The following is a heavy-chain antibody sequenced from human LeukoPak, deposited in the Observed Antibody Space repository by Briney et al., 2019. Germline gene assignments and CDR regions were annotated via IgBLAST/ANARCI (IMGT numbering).Heavy chain of an antibody. D-gene: IGHD2-15*01. CDR3: ARHLGYCSGGTCSASRY. J-gene: IGHJ4*02. V-gene: IGHV3-11*04. CDR1: VFSFSAYY. CDR2: ISSSGSTI. Sequence: KPGGSLRLSSAASVFSFSAYYLSWVRQAPGKGLEWVSYISSSGSTIYYADSVRGRCTISRDNATTLLYLQMNSLRAEDTAVYYCARHLGYCSGGTCSASRYWGQGTPVTVSS.